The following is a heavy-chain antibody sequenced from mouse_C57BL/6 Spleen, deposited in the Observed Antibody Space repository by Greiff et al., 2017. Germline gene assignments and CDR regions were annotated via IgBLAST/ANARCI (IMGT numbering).Heavy chain of an antibody. CDR2: IWPGGGT. V-gene: IGHV2-9-1*01. CDR1: GFSLTSYA. D-gene: IGHD2-12*01. CDR3: AREGLLFYAMDY. Sequence: QVQLKESGPGLVAPSQSLSITCTVSGFSLTSYAISWVRQPPGKGLEWLGVIWPGGGTNYNSALKSRLSISKDNSKSQVVLKMNSLQTDDTARYYCAREGLLFYAMDYWGQGTSVTVSA. J-gene: IGHJ4*01.